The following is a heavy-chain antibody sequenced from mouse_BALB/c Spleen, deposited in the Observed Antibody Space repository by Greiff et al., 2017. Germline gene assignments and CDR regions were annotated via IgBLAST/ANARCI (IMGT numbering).Heavy chain of an antibody. Sequence: EVQGVESGAGLVQPGGSRKLSCAASGFTFSSFGMHWVSQAPEQGLEWVAYISRGSSTIYYADTVKGRFTISRDKPKNTLFLQMTSLSSEDTAMYYCARSLLTVVSSGYSMDYWGQGTSVTVSA. D-gene: IGHD1-1*01. CDR3: ARSLLTVVSSGYSMDY. J-gene: IGHJ4*01. V-gene: IGHV5-17*02. CDR2: ISRGSSTI. CDR1: GFTFSSFG.